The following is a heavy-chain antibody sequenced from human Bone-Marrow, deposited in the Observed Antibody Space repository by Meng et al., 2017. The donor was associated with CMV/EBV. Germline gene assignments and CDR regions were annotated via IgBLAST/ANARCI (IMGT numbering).Heavy chain of an antibody. D-gene: IGHD3-3*01. CDR1: VITFSSYS. Sequence: GGSLRLSCAASVITFSSYSMNWVRQAPGKGLEWVSSISSSSSYIYYADSVKGRFTISRDNAKNSLYLQMNSLRAEETAVYYWAREDTIFGVVIGAFDIWGQGIMVNVSS. J-gene: IGHJ3*02. V-gene: IGHV3-21*01. CDR2: ISSSSSYI. CDR3: AREDTIFGVVIGAFDI.